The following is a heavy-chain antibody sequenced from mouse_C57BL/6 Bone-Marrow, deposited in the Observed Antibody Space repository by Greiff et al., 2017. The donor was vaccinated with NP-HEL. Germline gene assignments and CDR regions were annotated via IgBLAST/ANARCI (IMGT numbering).Heavy chain of an antibody. V-gene: IGHV5-9-1*02. CDR3: TRYSNYVSY. CDR2: ISSGGDYI. D-gene: IGHD2-5*01. J-gene: IGHJ3*01. Sequence: EVKLMESGEGLVKPGGSLKLSCAASGFTFSSYAMSWVRQTPEKRLEWVAYISSGGDYIYYADTVKGRFTISRDNARNTLYLQMSSLKSEYTAMYYCTRYSNYVSYWGQGTLVTVSA. CDR1: GFTFSSYA.